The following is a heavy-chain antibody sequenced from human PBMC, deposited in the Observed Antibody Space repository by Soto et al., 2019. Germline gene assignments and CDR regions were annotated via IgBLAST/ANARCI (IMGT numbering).Heavy chain of an antibody. V-gene: IGHV3-30*02. J-gene: IGHJ3*02. CDR2: IWYDGSNK. Sequence: GGSLRLSCAASGFTFSSYGMHWVRQAPGKGLEWVAVIWYDGSNKYYADSVKGRFTISRDNSKNTLYLQMNSLRAEDTAGYYCAKDRDRGTMFREVILEGIDAFDIWAQGTMVTVSS. CDR3: AKDRDRGTMFREVILEGIDAFDI. D-gene: IGHD3-10*01. CDR1: GFTFSSYG.